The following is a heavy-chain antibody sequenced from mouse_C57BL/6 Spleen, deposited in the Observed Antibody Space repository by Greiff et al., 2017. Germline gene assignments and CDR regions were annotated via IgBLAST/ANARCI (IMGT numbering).Heavy chain of an antibody. CDR2: IWTGGGT. CDR1: GFSLTSYA. CDR3: ASNYGYAMDY. D-gene: IGHD1-1*01. J-gene: IGHJ4*01. Sequence: VQRVESGPGLVAPSPSLSITCTVSGFSLTSYAISWVRQPPGKGLEWLGVIWTGGGTNYNSALKSILSISKDNSKSQVFLKMNSLQTDDTARYYCASNYGYAMDYWGQGTSVTVSS. V-gene: IGHV2-9-1*01.